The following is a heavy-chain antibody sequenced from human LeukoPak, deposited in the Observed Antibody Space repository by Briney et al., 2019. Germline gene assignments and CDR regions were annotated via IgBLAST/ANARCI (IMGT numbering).Heavy chain of an antibody. J-gene: IGHJ5*02. CDR3: ARMPAVNYWFDP. CDR1: GYTFTGYY. Sequence: PEASVTVSCKASGYTFTGYYMHWVRQAPGQGLEWMGWINPNSGGTNYAQKFQGRVTMTRDTSISTAYMELSRLRSDDTAVYYCARMPAVNYWFDPWGQGTLVTVSS. CDR2: INPNSGGT. V-gene: IGHV1-2*02. D-gene: IGHD6-25*01.